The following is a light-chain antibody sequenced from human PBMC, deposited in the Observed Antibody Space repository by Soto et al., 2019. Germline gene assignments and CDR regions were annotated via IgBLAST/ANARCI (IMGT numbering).Light chain of an antibody. Sequence: DIQMTQSPSAMSASVGDRVTITCRASQGISTYLAWFQQKPGKVPKRLISAASSLLSGVPSRFSGSGSGTEFTLTISSLQPEDFATYYCLQHNSYPWTFGQGTKVEIK. CDR3: LQHNSYPWT. V-gene: IGKV1-17*03. CDR2: AAS. CDR1: QGISTY. J-gene: IGKJ1*01.